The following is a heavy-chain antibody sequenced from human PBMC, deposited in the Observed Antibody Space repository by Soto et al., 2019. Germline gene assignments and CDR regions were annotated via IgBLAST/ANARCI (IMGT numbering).Heavy chain of an antibody. V-gene: IGHV1-3*01. CDR3: ARDSSGWYYFDY. CDR1: GYTFTSYA. CDR2: INAGNGNT. J-gene: IGHJ4*02. D-gene: IGHD6-19*01. Sequence: QVQLVQSGAEVKKPGASVKVSCKASGYTFTSYAMHWVRQAPGQRLEWMGWINAGNGNTKYSQKFQGRVTITRDTSASTANMELSSLRSEDTAVYYCARDSSGWYYFDYWGQGTLVTVSS.